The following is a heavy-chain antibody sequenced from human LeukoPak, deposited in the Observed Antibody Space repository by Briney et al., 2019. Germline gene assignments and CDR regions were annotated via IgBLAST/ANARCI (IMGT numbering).Heavy chain of an antibody. CDR3: ARAYVWGSYRLLYFDY. V-gene: IGHV4-34*01. J-gene: IGHJ4*02. D-gene: IGHD3-16*02. Sequence: SETLSLTCAVYGGSFSGYYWTWIRQPPGKGLEWIGEINHSGSTNYNPSLKSRVTISVDTSKNQFSLKLSSVTAADTAVYYCARAYVWGSYRLLYFDYWGQGTLVTVSS. CDR2: INHSGST. CDR1: GGSFSGYY.